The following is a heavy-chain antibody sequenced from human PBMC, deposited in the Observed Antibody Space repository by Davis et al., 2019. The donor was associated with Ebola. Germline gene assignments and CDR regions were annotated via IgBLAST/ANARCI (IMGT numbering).Heavy chain of an antibody. J-gene: IGHJ6*02. D-gene: IGHD6-25*01. V-gene: IGHV2-5*02. CDR2: IYWDDDK. CDR3: AAATRKYYYYGMDV. Sequence: SGPTLLHPTQTLTLICTYSGLSLRPSGVGVGWLRQHPGKAVERLALIYWDDDKRYSPSLKSRLTITKDTSKRQVVLTLTNMDPVDTATYYCAAATRKYYYYGMDVWGQGTTVTVSS. CDR1: GLSLRPSGVG.